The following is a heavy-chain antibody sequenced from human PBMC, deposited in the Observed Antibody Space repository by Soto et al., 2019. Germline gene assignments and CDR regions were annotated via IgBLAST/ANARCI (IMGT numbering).Heavy chain of an antibody. Sequence: ASVKVSCKVSGYTLTELSMHWVRQAPGKGLEWMGGFDPEDGETIYAQKFQGRVTMTEDTSTDTAYMELSSLRSEDTAVYYCATGGKGGTIFGVVPIWFAPGGQGTLVTVPS. J-gene: IGHJ5*02. V-gene: IGHV1-24*01. CDR2: FDPEDGET. CDR1: GYTLTELS. D-gene: IGHD3-3*01. CDR3: ATGGKGGTIFGVVPIWFAP.